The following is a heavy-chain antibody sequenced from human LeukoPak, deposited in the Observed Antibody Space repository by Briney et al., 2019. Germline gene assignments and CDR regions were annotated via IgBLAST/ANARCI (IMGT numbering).Heavy chain of an antibody. D-gene: IGHD5-18*01. CDR2: ISGSGGST. CDR3: AKVGTPQLWLPYFDY. CDR1: GFTFSSYA. J-gene: IGHJ4*02. V-gene: IGHV3-23*01. Sequence: GGSLRLSCAASGFTFSSYAMNWVRQAPGKGLEWVSAISGSGGSTYYADSVKGRFTISRDNSKNTLYLQMNSLRAEDTAVYYCAKVGTPQLWLPYFDYWGQGTLVTVSS.